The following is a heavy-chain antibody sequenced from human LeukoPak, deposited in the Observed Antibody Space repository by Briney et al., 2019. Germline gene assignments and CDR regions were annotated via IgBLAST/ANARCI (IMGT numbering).Heavy chain of an antibody. D-gene: IGHD3-22*01. V-gene: IGHV1-46*01. Sequence: ASVKVSCKASGYTFTSYYMHWVRQAPGQGLEWMGIINPSGGSTSYAQKFQGRVTMTRDTSTSTVYMELGSLRSEDTAVYYCARDLYYYDSSGYYYGGGRLDYWGQGTLVTVSS. J-gene: IGHJ4*02. CDR1: GYTFTSYY. CDR3: ARDLYYYDSSGYYYGGGRLDY. CDR2: INPSGGST.